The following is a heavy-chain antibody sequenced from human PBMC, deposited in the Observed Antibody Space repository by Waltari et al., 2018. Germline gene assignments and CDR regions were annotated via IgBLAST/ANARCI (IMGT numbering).Heavy chain of an antibody. J-gene: IGHJ4*02. D-gene: IGHD5-12*01. Sequence: QVQLVQSGAEVKKPGASVKVSCKVSGYTLTELSMHWVRQAPGKGLEWMGGSDPEDGETIYGQKVQGRVTMTEDTSTDTAYMGLSSLRSEDTAVYYCATGGYSGYVSYFDYWGQGTLVTVSS. CDR1: GYTLTELS. CDR2: SDPEDGET. CDR3: ATGGYSGYVSYFDY. V-gene: IGHV1-24*01.